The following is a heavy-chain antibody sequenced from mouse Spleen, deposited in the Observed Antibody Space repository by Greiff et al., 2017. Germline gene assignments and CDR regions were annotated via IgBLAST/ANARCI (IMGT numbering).Heavy chain of an antibody. CDR1: GFTFSSYA. Sequence: EVKLMESGGGLVKLGGSLKLSCAASGFTFSSYAMSWVRQTPEKRLEWVATISSGGGNIYYPDSVKGRFTFSRDNAKNTLYLQMSSLKSEDTAMYFCAGHTYGCSNVPPFAYWGQGTLVTVSA. CDR2: ISSGGGNI. J-gene: IGHJ3*01. V-gene: IGHV5-9*04. CDR3: AGHTYGCSNVPPFAY. D-gene: IGHD1-1*01.